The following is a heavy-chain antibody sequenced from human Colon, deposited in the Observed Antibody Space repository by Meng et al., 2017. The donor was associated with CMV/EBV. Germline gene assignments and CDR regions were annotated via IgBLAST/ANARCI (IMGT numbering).Heavy chain of an antibody. J-gene: IGHJ4*02. CDR1: YHFTGYF. V-gene: IGHV1-2*02. Sequence: YHFTGYFIHWVRQAPGQGLEWRGWINPNTDATHYARKFEGRVTMTRDVSTTTGYMDLTRLTSDDTAVYYCAIANYYHIVAWGFLIDYWGRGTLVTVSS. CDR3: AIANYYHIVAWGFLIDY. CDR2: INPNTDAT. D-gene: IGHD2-21*01.